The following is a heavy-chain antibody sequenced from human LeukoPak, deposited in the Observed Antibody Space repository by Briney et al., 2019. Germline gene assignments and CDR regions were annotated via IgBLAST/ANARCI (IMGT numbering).Heavy chain of an antibody. CDR1: GFTFSSYW. Sequence: GGSLRLSCAAPGFTFSSYWMSWVRQSPGKGPEWVANINQDGSENHYVDSVKGRFTISRDNAKNSVFVQMNGLRVEDTAVYYCVRAGGSSWSDFWGQGTLVTVSS. D-gene: IGHD6-13*01. CDR2: INQDGSEN. V-gene: IGHV3-7*01. CDR3: VRAGGSSWSDF. J-gene: IGHJ4*02.